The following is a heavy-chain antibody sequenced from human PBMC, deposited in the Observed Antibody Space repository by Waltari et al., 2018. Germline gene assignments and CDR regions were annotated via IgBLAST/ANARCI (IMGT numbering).Heavy chain of an antibody. CDR3: ARHVTSQYSPMKD. CDR1: GGSISSSSYY. D-gene: IGHD5-18*01. CDR2: NYYSGST. Sequence: QLQLQESGPGLVKPSETLSLTCTVSGGSISSSSYYWGCILQPPGKGLEWIGSNYYSGSTYYNPSLKSRVTISVDTSKNQSSLKLSSVTAADTAVYYCARHVTSQYSPMKDWGQGTLVTVSS. V-gene: IGHV4-39*01. J-gene: IGHJ4*02.